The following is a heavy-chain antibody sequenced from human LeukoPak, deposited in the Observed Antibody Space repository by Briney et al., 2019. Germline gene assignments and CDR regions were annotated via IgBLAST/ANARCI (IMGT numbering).Heavy chain of an antibody. V-gene: IGHV1-2*02. CDR2: INPNSGGT. CDR1: GYTFTGYY. Sequence: EASVKVSCKASGYTFTGYYMHWVRQAPGQGLEWMGWINPNSGGTNYAQKFQGRVTMTRDTSISTAYMELSRLRSDDTAVYYCARVRRQAESSGWELPYFDYWGQGTLVTVSS. CDR3: ARVRRQAESSGWELPYFDY. D-gene: IGHD6-19*01. J-gene: IGHJ4*02.